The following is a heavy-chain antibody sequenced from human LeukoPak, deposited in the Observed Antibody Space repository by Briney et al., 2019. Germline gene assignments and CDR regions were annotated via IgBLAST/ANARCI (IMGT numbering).Heavy chain of an antibody. D-gene: IGHD1-14*01. CDR3: AKLTGLRKGCMDV. V-gene: IGHV3-23*01. Sequence: GGSLRLSCAASGFTFSSYAMSWVRQAPGKGLEWDSAISGSGGTTDYGDSVKGQFTISRDNSKNTLYLQMNSLRAEDTAVYYCAKLTGLRKGCMDVWGQGTTVTVSS. J-gene: IGHJ6*02. CDR1: GFTFSSYA. CDR2: ISGSGGTT.